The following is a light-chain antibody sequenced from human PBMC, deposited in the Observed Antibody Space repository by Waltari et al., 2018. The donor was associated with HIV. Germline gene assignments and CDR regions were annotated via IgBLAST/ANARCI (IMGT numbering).Light chain of an antibody. CDR3: QQYYSTPWT. V-gene: IGKV4-1*01. CDR1: QSVLYSSNNKNY. Sequence: DIVMTQSPDSLAVSLGERATIHCKSSQSVLYSSNNKNYLAWYQQKPGQPPKLLIYWASTRESGVPDRFSGSGSGTDVTLTISSLQAEDVAVYYCQQYYSTPWTFGQGTKVEIK. J-gene: IGKJ1*01. CDR2: WAS.